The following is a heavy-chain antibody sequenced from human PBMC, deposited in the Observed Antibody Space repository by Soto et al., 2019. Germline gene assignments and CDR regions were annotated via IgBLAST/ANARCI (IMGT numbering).Heavy chain of an antibody. Sequence: EVQLVESGGGLIQPGGSLRLSCETSGFTFSGYGMKWVRQAPGKGLEWISDISSRSSTIYYADSVRGRFIISRDNVRNSPYLQMSSLRAEDTAVYYCVRDRGVTLGIRVRPYMDVWGKGTTVTVSS. V-gene: IGHV3-48*01. D-gene: IGHD2-21*02. CDR3: VRDRGVTLGIRVRPYMDV. J-gene: IGHJ6*03. CDR1: GFTFSGYG. CDR2: ISSRSSTI.